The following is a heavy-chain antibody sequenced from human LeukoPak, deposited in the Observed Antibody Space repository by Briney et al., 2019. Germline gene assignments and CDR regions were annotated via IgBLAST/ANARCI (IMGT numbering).Heavy chain of an antibody. CDR1: GGTFSSYA. Sequence: SVKVSCKASGGTFSSYAISWVRQAPGQGLEWMGGIIPIFGTANYAQKFQGRVTMSTDTSTSTAYMELRSLRFDDTAIYYCVKDWHILTGRNCFDPWGQGTLVTVSS. CDR2: IIPIFGTA. J-gene: IGHJ5*02. D-gene: IGHD3-9*01. CDR3: VKDWHILTGRNCFDP. V-gene: IGHV1-69*05.